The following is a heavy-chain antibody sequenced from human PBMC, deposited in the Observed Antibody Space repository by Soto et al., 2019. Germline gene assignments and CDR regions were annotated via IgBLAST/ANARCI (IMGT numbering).Heavy chain of an antibody. Sequence: SETLSLTCTVSGDSVNNYYCIWIRQPAGKGLEWIGRIYPSGKTNFNPSLKSRVTVPVDTAKNQFSLRLTSVTAADTAVYYCAGGDYHWGAYFDQWGQGALVTVPQ. D-gene: IGHD4-17*01. CDR2: IYPSGKT. CDR3: AGGDYHWGAYFDQ. CDR1: GDSVNNYY. J-gene: IGHJ4*02. V-gene: IGHV4-4*07.